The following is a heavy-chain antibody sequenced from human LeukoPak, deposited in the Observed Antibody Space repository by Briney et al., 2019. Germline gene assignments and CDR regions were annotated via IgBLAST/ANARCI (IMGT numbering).Heavy chain of an antibody. J-gene: IGHJ3*02. Sequence: GGSLRLSCAASGFTFSSYWMHWVRQAPGKGLVWVSRINSDGSSTSYADSVKGRFTISRDNAKNTLYLQMNSLRAEDTAVYYCARPNPSYYYDSSGRSAFDIWGQGTMVTVSS. CDR2: INSDGSST. CDR3: ARPNPSYYYDSSGRSAFDI. V-gene: IGHV3-74*01. D-gene: IGHD3-22*01. CDR1: GFTFSSYW.